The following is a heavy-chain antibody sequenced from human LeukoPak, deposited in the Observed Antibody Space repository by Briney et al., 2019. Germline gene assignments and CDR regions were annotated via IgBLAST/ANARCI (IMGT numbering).Heavy chain of an antibody. CDR2: INRDGSTT. J-gene: IGHJ4*02. V-gene: IGHV3-74*01. CDR3: AARDKSCSGGVCDPIDY. Sequence: QPGGSLRLSRAASGFTVRSYWMHWVRQVPGQGLVWVSRINRDGSTTNYANSVKGRFTISKDMAKNTLFLQMNSLRADDTAVYYCAARDKSCSGGVCDPIDYWGQGTLVTVSS. CDR1: GFTVRSYW. D-gene: IGHD2-8*02.